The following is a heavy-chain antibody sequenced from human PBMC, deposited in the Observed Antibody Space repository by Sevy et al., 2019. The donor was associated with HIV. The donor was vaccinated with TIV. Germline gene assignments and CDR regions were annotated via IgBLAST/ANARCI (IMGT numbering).Heavy chain of an antibody. D-gene: IGHD2-21*02. CDR2: IKQDGSEK. V-gene: IGHV3-7*01. J-gene: IGHJ3*02. CDR3: ARDPDCYGGDCPIGAFDI. CDR1: GFTFSSYW. Sequence: GGSLRLSCVASGFTFSSYWMSWVRQAPGEGLEWVANIKQDGSEKYYVDSVKGRFTISRDNAKNSLYLQMNSLRAEDTAVYYCARDPDCYGGDCPIGAFDIWGQGTMVTVSS.